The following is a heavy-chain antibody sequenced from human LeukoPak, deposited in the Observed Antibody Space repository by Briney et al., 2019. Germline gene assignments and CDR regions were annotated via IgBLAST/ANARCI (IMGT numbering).Heavy chain of an antibody. Sequence: SEALSLTCAVSGYSISSGYYWGWIRQPPGKGLEWIGSIYHSGSTYYNPSLKSRVTISVDTSKNQFSLKLSSVTAADTAVYYCARDEVEYYGSGGYYSPDSFDPWGQGTLVTVSS. D-gene: IGHD3-10*01. CDR3: ARDEVEYYGSGGYYSPDSFDP. J-gene: IGHJ5*02. CDR1: GYSISSGYY. CDR2: IYHSGST. V-gene: IGHV4-38-2*02.